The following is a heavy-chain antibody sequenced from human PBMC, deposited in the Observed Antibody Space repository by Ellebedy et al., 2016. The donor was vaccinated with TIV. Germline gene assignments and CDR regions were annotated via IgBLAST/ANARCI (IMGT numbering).Heavy chain of an antibody. V-gene: IGHV3-11*05. CDR3: ARADHATSGSRPFEV. D-gene: IGHD3-10*01. Sequence: GGSLRLXXTVSGFTLSDYYINWIRQAPGKGLEWISYSSASRNYTSYADSVKGRFTMSRDNAKNTVYLQMNSLTVEDTDVYYCARADHATSGSRPFEVWGQGTMVTVSS. CDR2: SSASRNYT. J-gene: IGHJ3*01. CDR1: GFTLSDYY.